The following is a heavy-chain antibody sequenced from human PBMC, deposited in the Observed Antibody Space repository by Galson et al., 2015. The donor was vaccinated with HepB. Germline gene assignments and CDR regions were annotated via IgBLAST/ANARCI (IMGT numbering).Heavy chain of an antibody. V-gene: IGHV1-58*01. CDR3: AAERDSSSWYAFDI. D-gene: IGHD6-13*01. CDR2: IVVGSGNT. Sequence: SVKVSCKASGFTFTSSAVQWVRQARGQRLEWIGWIVVGSGNTNYAQKFQERVTITRDMSTSTAYMELSSLRSEDTAVYYCAAERDSSSWYAFDIWGQGTMVTVSS. J-gene: IGHJ3*02. CDR1: GFTFTSSA.